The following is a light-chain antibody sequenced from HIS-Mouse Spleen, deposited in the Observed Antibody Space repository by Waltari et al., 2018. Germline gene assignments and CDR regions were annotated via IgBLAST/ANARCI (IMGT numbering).Light chain of an antibody. CDR3: CSYAGSSTLV. CDR1: SSDVGGYNL. Sequence: QYALTQPASVSGSPGQSITISCTGTSSDVGGYNLVSWYQQHPGTAPKLMIYEGSKRPSVVSNRFSCSKSGNTASMTIAGLQAEDEAYYYCCSYAGSSTLVFGGGTKLTVL. V-gene: IGLV2-23*01. J-gene: IGLJ3*02. CDR2: EGS.